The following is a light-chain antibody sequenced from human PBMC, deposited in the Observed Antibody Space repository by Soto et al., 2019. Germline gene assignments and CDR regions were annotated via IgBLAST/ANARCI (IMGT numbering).Light chain of an antibody. J-gene: IGKJ1*01. CDR2: DAS. Sequence: DIQMTQSPSTLSASVGDRVTITCRATQSISSWLAWYQQKPGKAPKLLIFDASSLQSGVPSRFSGSGSGTEFTLTISSLQPDDLATYYCQQYNGYSRSFGQGTKVEIK. V-gene: IGKV1-5*01. CDR3: QQYNGYSRS. CDR1: QSISSW.